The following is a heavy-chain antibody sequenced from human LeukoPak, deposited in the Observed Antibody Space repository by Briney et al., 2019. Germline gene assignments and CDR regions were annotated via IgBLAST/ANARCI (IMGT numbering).Heavy chain of an antibody. J-gene: IGHJ6*03. CDR2: VRYDDTNR. CDR1: GFSFSDYG. CDR3: ARGGSGSYYYYHYYMDV. V-gene: IGHV3-30*02. Sequence: GGSLRLSCEASGFSFSDYGMHWVRQAPDKGLKWVAFVRYDDTNRYYADSVKGRFTISRDNFKNTLYLQMNSLRAEDTAVYYCARGGSGSYYYYHYYMDVWGRGTTVTVSS. D-gene: IGHD1-26*01.